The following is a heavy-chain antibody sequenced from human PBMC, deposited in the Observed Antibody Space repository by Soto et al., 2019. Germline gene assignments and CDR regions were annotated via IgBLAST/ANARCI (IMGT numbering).Heavy chain of an antibody. V-gene: IGHV5-51*01. Sequence: GESLKISCKGSGYSFTSYWIGWVRQMPGKGLEWMGIIYPGDSDTRYSPSFQGQVTISADKSISTAYLQWSSLKASDTAMYYCARRRDNWNYATIDYYYYGMDVWGQGTTVTVSS. CDR3: ARRRDNWNYATIDYYYYGMDV. CDR1: GYSFTSYW. D-gene: IGHD1-7*01. CDR2: IYPGDSDT. J-gene: IGHJ6*02.